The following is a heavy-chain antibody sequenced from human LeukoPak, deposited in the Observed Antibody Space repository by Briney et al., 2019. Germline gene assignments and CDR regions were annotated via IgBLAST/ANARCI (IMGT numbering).Heavy chain of an antibody. D-gene: IGHD2-2*01. J-gene: IGHJ4*02. V-gene: IGHV3-48*03. CDR2: ISSSGSTI. Sequence: PGGSLRLSCAASGFTFSSYEMNWVRQAPGKGLEWVSYISSSGSTIYYADSVKGRFTISRDNAKNSLYLQMNSLRAEDTAVYYCAGDNCSSTSCPLGWGQGTLVTVSS. CDR3: AGDNCSSTSCPLG. CDR1: GFTFSSYE.